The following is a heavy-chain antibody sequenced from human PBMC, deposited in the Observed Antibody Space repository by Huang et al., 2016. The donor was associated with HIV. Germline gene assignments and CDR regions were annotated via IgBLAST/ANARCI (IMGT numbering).Heavy chain of an antibody. CDR3: ARRGGYKPADI. D-gene: IGHD5-12*01. V-gene: IGHV1-46*03. J-gene: IGHJ3*02. CDR1: GYNFMSFY. Sequence: QVQLEQSGAEVKKPGACVRVYCKASGYNFMSFYIPWVRQAPGQGLEWMGLINPGSSYRRHAQKFQDIITMTADTSTTTDYMELGSLKSEDTATYCCARRGGYKPADIWGQGTMVIVSS. CDR2: INPGSSYR.